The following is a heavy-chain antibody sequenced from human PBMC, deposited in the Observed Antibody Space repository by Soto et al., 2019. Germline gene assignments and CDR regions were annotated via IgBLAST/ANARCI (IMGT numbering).Heavy chain of an antibody. V-gene: IGHV1-3*01. D-gene: IGHD1-26*01. CDR2: INAGNGNT. J-gene: IGHJ5*02. CDR1: GYTFTSYA. Sequence: QVQLVQSGAEVKKPGASVKVSCKPSGYTFTSYAMHWVRQAPGQRLEWMGWINAGNGNTKYSQKFQGRVTITRDTSASTAYMELRSLRSEDKAVYYCARNRVGATSWFDPWGQGTLVTVSS. CDR3: ARNRVGATSWFDP.